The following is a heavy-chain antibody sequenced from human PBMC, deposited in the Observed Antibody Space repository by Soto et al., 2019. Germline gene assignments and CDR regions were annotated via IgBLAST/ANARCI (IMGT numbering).Heavy chain of an antibody. D-gene: IGHD2-15*01. CDR2: TNAGNGNT. CDR3: ARGCSGGSCYSG. CDR1: GYTFTSYA. J-gene: IGHJ4*02. V-gene: IGHV1-3*01. Sequence: ASVKVSCKASGYTFTSYAMHWVRQAPGQRLEWMGWTNAGNGNTKYSQKFQGRVTITRDTSASTAYMELSSLRSEDTAVYYCARGCSGGSCYSGWGQGTLVTVSS.